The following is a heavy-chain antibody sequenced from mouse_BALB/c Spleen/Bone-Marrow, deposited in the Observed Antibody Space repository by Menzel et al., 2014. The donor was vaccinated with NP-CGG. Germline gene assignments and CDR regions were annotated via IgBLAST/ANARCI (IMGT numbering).Heavy chain of an antibody. Sequence: VHLVESGPGLVSPSQRLSITCTVSGFSLTVYGVNWVRQPPGKGLEWLGMIWGDGITDYNSAFKSRLSISKDDSKSXVFLKMNSLQTDDTAKYYCAREGNYFDYWGQGTTLTVSS. CDR2: IWGDGIT. V-gene: IGHV2-6-7*01. J-gene: IGHJ2*01. CDR3: AREGNYFDY. CDR1: GFSLTVYG.